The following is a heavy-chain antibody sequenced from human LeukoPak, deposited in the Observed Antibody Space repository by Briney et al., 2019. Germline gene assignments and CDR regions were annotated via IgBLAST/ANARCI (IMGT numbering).Heavy chain of an antibody. V-gene: IGHV3-20*04. Sequence: PGGSLRLSCAASGFTFDDYGMSWVRQAPGKGLEWVSGINWNGGSTGYADSVKGRFTISRDNAKNSLYLQMNSLRAEDTALYYCARESLEYSSSSEGYWLDPWGQGTLVTVSS. D-gene: IGHD6-6*01. CDR2: INWNGGST. CDR3: ARESLEYSSSSEGYWLDP. J-gene: IGHJ5*02. CDR1: GFTFDDYG.